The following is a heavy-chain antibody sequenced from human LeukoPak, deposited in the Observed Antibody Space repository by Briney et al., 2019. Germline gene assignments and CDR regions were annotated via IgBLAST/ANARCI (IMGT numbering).Heavy chain of an antibody. CDR2: ISYSGGT. D-gene: IGHD3-22*01. J-gene: IGHJ4*02. CDR3: ARVPDTSGYFYYFDY. V-gene: IGHV4-59*01. CDR1: GASISTYY. Sequence: SETLSLTCTVSGASISTYYWGWIRQPPEKRPEWIGHISYSGGTNYNPSLKSRVTISMDTSKNQFSLNLSSVTAADTAVNYCARVPDTSGYFYYFDYWGRGTLVTVSS.